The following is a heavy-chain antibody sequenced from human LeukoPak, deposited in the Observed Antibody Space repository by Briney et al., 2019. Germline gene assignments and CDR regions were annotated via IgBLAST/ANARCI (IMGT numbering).Heavy chain of an antibody. CDR3: ARVSLVLPFDP. V-gene: IGHV4-31*03. Sequence: SDTLSLTCTVSGGSISSGGYYWSWIRQHPGKGLQWIGYIYYSGITYYNPSLKSRVTISVDTSKNNFSPKLSSVTAADTAVYYCARVSLVLPFDPWGQGPLVTVSS. CDR2: IYYSGIT. CDR1: GGSISSGGYY. J-gene: IGHJ5*02.